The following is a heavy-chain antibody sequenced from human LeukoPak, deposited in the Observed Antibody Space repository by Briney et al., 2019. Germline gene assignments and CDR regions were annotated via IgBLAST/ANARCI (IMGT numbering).Heavy chain of an antibody. Sequence: GGSLRLSCAASGFSFDDYAMQWVRQAPGKGLEWVSLISGDGGTTYYTDSMKGRFTISRDDSKNSLYLQMNSLRTEDTALYYCAKDWRYFGDDFDLWGRGTLVTVSS. J-gene: IGHJ2*01. V-gene: IGHV3-43*02. CDR1: GFSFDDYA. CDR2: ISGDGGTT. CDR3: AKDWRYFGDDFDL. D-gene: IGHD4-17*01.